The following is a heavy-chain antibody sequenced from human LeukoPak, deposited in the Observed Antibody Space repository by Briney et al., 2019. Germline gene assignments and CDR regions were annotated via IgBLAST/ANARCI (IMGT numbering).Heavy chain of an antibody. V-gene: IGHV4-39*01. D-gene: IGHD5-24*01. Sequence: KPSETLSLTCTVSGGSISSSSYYWGWIRQPPGKGLEWIGTIYYSGSTYYNPSLKSRFTISVDTSKNQFSLRLASVTAADTAVYYGARHDDNGYYFDYWGKGTRPPSPQ. CDR3: ARHDDNGYYFDY. CDR2: IYYSGST. J-gene: IGHJ4*02. CDR1: GGSISSSSYY.